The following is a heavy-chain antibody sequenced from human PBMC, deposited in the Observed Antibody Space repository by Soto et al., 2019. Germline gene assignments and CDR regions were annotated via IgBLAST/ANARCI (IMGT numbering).Heavy chain of an antibody. D-gene: IGHD2-15*01. V-gene: IGHV4-59*01. CDR1: GGSISSYY. CDR2: IYYSGST. CDR3: ASTTQVLRRGAFDI. J-gene: IGHJ3*02. Sequence: SETLSLTCTFSGGSISSYYWSWIRQPPGKGLEWIGYIYYSGSTNYNPSLKSRVTISVDTSKNQFSLKLSSVTAADTAVYYCASTTQVLRRGAFDIWGQGTMVTVSS.